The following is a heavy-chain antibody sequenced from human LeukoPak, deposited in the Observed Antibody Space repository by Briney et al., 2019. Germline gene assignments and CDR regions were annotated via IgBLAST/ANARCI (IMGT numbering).Heavy chain of an antibody. CDR2: ISSSGSTI. J-gene: IGHJ6*02. Sequence: PGGSLRLSCAASGFTFSSDEMSWVRHAPGEGLERGSYISSSGSTIYYADSVKGRFTISRDNAKNSLYLQMNSLRAEDTAVYYCARGGSGSYYESYYYYGMDVWGQGTTVTVSS. D-gene: IGHD3-10*01. CDR3: ARGGSGSYYESYYYYGMDV. V-gene: IGHV3-48*03. CDR1: GFTFSSDE.